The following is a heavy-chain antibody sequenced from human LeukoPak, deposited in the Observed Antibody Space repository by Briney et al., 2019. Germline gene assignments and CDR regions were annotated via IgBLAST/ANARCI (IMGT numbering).Heavy chain of an antibody. D-gene: IGHD6-6*01. V-gene: IGHV3-21*01. J-gene: IGHJ6*03. CDR1: GFTFSSYS. Sequence: LGGSLRLSCAASGFTFSSYSMNWVGQAPGKGLEWVASISSSSSYIYYADSVKGRFTISRDNAKNSLYLQMNSLRAEDTAVYYCARDGLNSSSSEDYYYYYYMDVWGKGTTGTVSS. CDR3: ARDGLNSSSSEDYYYYYYMDV. CDR2: ISSSSSYI.